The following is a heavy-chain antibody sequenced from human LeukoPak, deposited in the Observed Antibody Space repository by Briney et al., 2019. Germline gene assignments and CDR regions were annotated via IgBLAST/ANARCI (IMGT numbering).Heavy chain of an antibody. J-gene: IGHJ4*02. D-gene: IGHD2-2*01. CDR3: AKRPDCSTTNCFRFEY. Sequence: GGSLRLSCAASGFTFSSYWMPWVRHAPGKGLVWVSRINSDGSSTNYADSVKGRFTISRDNAKNTLYLQMDSLRAEDTAVYYCAKRPDCSTTNCFRFEYWGQGTLVTVSS. CDR1: GFTFSSYW. CDR2: INSDGSST. V-gene: IGHV3-74*01.